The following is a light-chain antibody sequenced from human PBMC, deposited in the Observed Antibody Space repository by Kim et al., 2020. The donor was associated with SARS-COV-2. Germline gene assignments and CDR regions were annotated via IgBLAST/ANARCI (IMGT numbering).Light chain of an antibody. V-gene: IGLV8-61*01. J-gene: IGLJ3*02. CDR2: NTN. CDR1: SGSVSTNYS. CDR3: VLYMPSGLWV. Sequence: GGTVTLACGLSSGSVSTNYSPSWYQQTPGQAPRTLIYNTNTRSSGVPDRFSGSILGNKAALTITGAQADDESDYYCVLYMPSGLWVFGGGTQLTVL.